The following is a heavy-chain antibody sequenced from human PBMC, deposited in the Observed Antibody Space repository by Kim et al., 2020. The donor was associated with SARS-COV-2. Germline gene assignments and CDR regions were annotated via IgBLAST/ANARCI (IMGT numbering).Heavy chain of an antibody. D-gene: IGHD3-22*01. Sequence: SETLSLTCTVSGYSISSGYYWGWIRQPPGKGLEWIGSIYHSGSTYYNPSLKSRVTISVDTSKNQFSLKLSSVTAADTAVYYCARVGAYYYDSSGYYSRSGAFDIWGQGTMVTVSS. V-gene: IGHV4-38-2*02. CDR2: IYHSGST. CDR1: GYSISSGYY. CDR3: ARVGAYYYDSSGYYSRSGAFDI. J-gene: IGHJ3*02.